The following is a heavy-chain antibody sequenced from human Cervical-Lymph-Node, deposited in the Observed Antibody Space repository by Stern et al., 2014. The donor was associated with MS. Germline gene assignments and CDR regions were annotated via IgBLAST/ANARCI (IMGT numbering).Heavy chain of an antibody. V-gene: IGHV1-8*01. J-gene: IGHJ4*02. CDR1: GYTFTNYD. CDR2: TNPNTGNT. CDR3: TTSQGAF. Sequence: QMQLVQSGAEVKKPGASVRVSCKTSGYTFTNYDVSWVRQAAGQGLEWVGWTNPNTGNTVYAQKFQGRVTVTSDTSIATAYLELSSLKSDDTAVYYCTTSQGAFWVQGTLVTVSS. D-gene: IGHD3-16*01.